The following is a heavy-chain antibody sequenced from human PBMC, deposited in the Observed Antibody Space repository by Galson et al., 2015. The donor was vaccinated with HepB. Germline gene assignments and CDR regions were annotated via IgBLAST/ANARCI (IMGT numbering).Heavy chain of an antibody. J-gene: IGHJ4*02. V-gene: IGHV4-61*08. CDR1: GGSISSGGYY. CDR3: AGLWSRHYYFNY. CDR2: INHSGST. D-gene: IGHD2-21*01. Sequence: SETLSLTCTVSGGSISSGGYYWSWIRQPPGKGLEWIGEINHSGSTNYNPSLKSRLTISVDTSKSQFSLKLRSVTAADTAVYYCAGLWSRHYYFNYWGQGTLVTVSS.